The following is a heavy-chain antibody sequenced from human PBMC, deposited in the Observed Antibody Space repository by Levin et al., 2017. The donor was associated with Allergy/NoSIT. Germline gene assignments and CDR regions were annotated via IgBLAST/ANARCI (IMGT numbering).Heavy chain of an antibody. CDR2: IYYSGDS. CDR1: GGPISTYY. CDR3: ARGAYDFWGYYYYYCLDV. V-gene: IGHV4-59*01. Sequence: SETLSLTCTVSGGPISTYYWSWIRQPPGKGLEWIGFIYYSGDSDYNPSLKSRVTIAIDTSTNQFSLKLTSVTAVDTTVFYCARGAYDFWGYYYYYCLDVWGKGTTVTVS. J-gene: IGHJ6*03. D-gene: IGHD3-3*01.